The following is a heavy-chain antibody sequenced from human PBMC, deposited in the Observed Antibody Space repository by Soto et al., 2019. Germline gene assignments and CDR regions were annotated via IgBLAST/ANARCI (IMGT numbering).Heavy chain of an antibody. V-gene: IGHV4-39*01. J-gene: IGHJ4*02. CDR2: IYYSGST. Sequence: SETLSLTCTVSGGSISSSSYYWGWIRQPPGKGLEWIGSIYYSGSTYYNPSLKSRVTISVDTSKNQFSLKLSSVTAADTAVYYCARHLSPQYYYDSSGYYFDYWGQGTLVTVS. CDR1: GGSISSSSYY. D-gene: IGHD3-22*01. CDR3: ARHLSPQYYYDSSGYYFDY.